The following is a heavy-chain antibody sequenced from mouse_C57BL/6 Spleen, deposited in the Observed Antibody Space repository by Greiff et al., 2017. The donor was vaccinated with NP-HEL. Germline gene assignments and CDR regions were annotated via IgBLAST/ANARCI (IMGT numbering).Heavy chain of an antibody. CDR2: IDPSDSYT. Sequence: QVQLQQPGAELVRPGTSVKLSCKASGYTFTSYWMHWVKQRPGQGLEWIGVIDPSDSYTNYNQKFKGKATLTVDTSSSTAYMQLSSLTSEDSAVYYCARRGWLRQYFDVWGTGTTVTVSS. CDR1: GYTFTSYW. J-gene: IGHJ1*03. D-gene: IGHD2-2*01. CDR3: ARRGWLRQYFDV. V-gene: IGHV1-59*01.